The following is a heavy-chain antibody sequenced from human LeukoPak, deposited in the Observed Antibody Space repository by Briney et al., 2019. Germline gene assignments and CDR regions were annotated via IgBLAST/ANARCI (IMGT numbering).Heavy chain of an antibody. J-gene: IGHJ3*02. CDR3: ARVVSGTSNAFDI. CDR2: IYYSGST. Sequence: SQTLSLTCTVSGGSISSAGYYWSWIRQHPGKGLEWVGYIYYSGSTYYNASLKSRVTISVDTSKKQLSLKLISVTAADTAVYYCARVVSGTSNAFDIWGQGTIVTVSS. V-gene: IGHV4-31*03. CDR1: GGSISSAGYY.